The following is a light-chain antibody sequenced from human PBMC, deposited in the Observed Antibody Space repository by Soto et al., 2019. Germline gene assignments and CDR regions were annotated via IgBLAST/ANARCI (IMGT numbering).Light chain of an antibody. Sequence: VMTQSPTTLSVSPGERATLSCRASHSVGINLAWYQQNPGQAPRVLIYGASTRATGVPARFSGSGSATQLTLTSSSLQSEECGFYSCQQYKQWPVAFGEGTNVEIK. CDR1: HSVGIN. CDR2: GAS. V-gene: IGKV3-15*01. CDR3: QQYKQWPVA. J-gene: IGKJ4*01.